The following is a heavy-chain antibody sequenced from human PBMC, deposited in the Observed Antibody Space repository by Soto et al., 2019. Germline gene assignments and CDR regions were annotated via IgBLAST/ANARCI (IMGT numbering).Heavy chain of an antibody. D-gene: IGHD6-13*01. J-gene: IGHJ4*02. V-gene: IGHV4-59*01. Sequence: QVQLQESGPGLVKPSETLSLTCTVSGGSISSYYWSWIRQPPGKGLEWIGYIYYSGSTNYNPSLKGRVTISVDTPTTKFALQLSSVTAADTAVYYCASNTRFISWSHFVSWCQGTLVTFSS. CDR1: GGSISSYY. CDR3: ASNTRFISWSHFVS. CDR2: IYYSGST.